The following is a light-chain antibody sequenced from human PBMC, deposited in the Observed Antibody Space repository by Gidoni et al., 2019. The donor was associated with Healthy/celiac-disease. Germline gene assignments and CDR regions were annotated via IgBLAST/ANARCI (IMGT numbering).Light chain of an antibody. CDR2: AAS. Sequence: DIQMTQSPSSLSASVGDRVTITCRASQSISSYLNWYQQKPGKAPKLLIYAASSLQSGVPSRFSGSGSGTDFTLTISSLQPEDCATYYCQQSYSTPITFGQGTRLEIK. CDR3: QQSYSTPIT. V-gene: IGKV1-39*01. J-gene: IGKJ5*01. CDR1: QSISSY.